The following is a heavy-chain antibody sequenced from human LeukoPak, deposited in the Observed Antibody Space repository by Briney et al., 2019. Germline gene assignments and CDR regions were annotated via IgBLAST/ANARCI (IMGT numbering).Heavy chain of an antibody. CDR1: VGSISSYY. D-gene: IGHD1-26*01. CDR2: IYYIGST. J-gene: IGHJ4*02. CDR3: ARDSGSYSYFDY. Sequence: ETLSLTCTVSVGSISSYYWGWIRQPPGKGLEWIGQIYYIGSTRYNPSLKSRVTISVDTSKNQFSLKLSSVTAADTAVYYCARDSGSYSYFDYWGQGTLVTVSS. V-gene: IGHV4-59*01.